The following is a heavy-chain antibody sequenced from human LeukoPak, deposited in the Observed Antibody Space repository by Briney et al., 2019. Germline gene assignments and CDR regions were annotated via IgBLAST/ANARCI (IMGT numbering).Heavy chain of an antibody. CDR2: IYHSGST. J-gene: IGHJ4*02. Sequence: SDTLSLTCTASGGSISSYYWSWIRQPPGKGLEWMGCIYHSGSTNYNPSLKSRITISVDTSKNQFSLKLSSVTAADTAVYYCARVKTKRSYFDYWGQGTLVTVSS. V-gene: IGHV4-59*07. CDR3: ARVKTKRSYFDY. CDR1: GGSISSYY. D-gene: IGHD2-8*01.